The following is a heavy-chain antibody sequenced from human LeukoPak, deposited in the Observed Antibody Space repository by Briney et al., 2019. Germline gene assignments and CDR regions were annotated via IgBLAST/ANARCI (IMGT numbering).Heavy chain of an antibody. CDR3: AKDSRFCTGYDCRGDAFDS. J-gene: IGHJ3*02. CDR2: IKEDGSQK. CDR1: GFTFRDYW. V-gene: IGHV3-7*01. D-gene: IGHD3/OR15-3a*01. Sequence: GGSLRLSCAASGFTFRDYWMSWVRQSPGKGLEWVANIKEDGSQKYDVDSVRGRFTISRDHAKNSLFLQMDSLRAEDTAVYYCAKDSRFCTGYDCRGDAFDSWGQGAMVTVTS.